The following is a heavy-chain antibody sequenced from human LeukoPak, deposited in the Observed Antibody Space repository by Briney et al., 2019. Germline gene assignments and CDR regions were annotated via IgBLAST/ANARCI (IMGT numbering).Heavy chain of an antibody. CDR3: ARGPRDIVVVDAHYFDY. Sequence: GGSLRLSCAASGFTFSSYAMHWVRQAPGKGLEWVAIISYDGSNKYYADFVKGRFTISRDNSKNMLYLQMNSLRAGDTAVYYCARGPRDIVVVDAHYFDYWGQGTLVTVSS. CDR2: ISYDGSNK. CDR1: GFTFSSYA. V-gene: IGHV3-30-3*01. J-gene: IGHJ4*02. D-gene: IGHD2-15*01.